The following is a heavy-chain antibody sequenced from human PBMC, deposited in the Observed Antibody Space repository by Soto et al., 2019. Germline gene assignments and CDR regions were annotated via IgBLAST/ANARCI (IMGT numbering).Heavy chain of an antibody. V-gene: IGHV1-46*03. CDR2: INPNGGST. Sequence: QVQLVQSGAEVKKPGASVKISCEASGYSFTSQYVHWVRQAPGQGLEWMGIINPNGGSTTYAQKSQGRSTVTGDRSTGTGDMGLGRLPSGGPALYYCARAQWLPPGGGGTEPLDIWGQGTMVTVAS. CDR1: GYSFTSQY. D-gene: IGHD5-12*01. J-gene: IGHJ3*02. CDR3: ARAQWLPPGGGGTEPLDI.